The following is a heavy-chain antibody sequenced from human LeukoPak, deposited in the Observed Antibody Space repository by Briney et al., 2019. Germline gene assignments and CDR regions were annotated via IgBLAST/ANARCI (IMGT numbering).Heavy chain of an antibody. CDR2: INHSGST. CDR1: GGSFSGYY. Sequence: NPSETLSLTCAVYGGSFSGYYWSWIRQPPGKGLEWIGEINHSGSTNYNPSLKSRVTISVDTSKNQFSLKLSSVTAADTAVYYCARAKGITGTPRSPTGARSLPLDYWGQGTLVTVSS. J-gene: IGHJ4*02. V-gene: IGHV4-34*01. CDR3: ARAKGITGTPRSPTGARSLPLDY. D-gene: IGHD1-7*01.